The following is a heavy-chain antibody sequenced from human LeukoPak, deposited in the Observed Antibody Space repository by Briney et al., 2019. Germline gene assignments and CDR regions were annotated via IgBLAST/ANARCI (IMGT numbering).Heavy chain of an antibody. CDR1: GYTFTSYW. CDR2: IDPSDSYT. CDR3: ARHRTMVSLDY. D-gene: IGHD3-10*01. J-gene: IGHJ4*02. Sequence: GESLKTSCKGSGYTFTSYWISWVRQMPGKGLEWMGRIDPSDSYTNYSPSFQGHVTISADKSISTAYLQWSSLKASDTAMYYCARHRTMVSLDYWGQGTLVTVSS. V-gene: IGHV5-10-1*01.